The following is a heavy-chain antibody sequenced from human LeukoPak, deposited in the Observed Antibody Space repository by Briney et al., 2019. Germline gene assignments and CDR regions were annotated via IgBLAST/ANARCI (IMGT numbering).Heavy chain of an antibody. J-gene: IGHJ3*02. CDR2: INPASGAT. V-gene: IGHV1-2*02. CDR3: ARGRIFDI. D-gene: IGHD2-15*01. Sequence: ASVKVSCKTSGYTFTDSFIHWVRQAPGQGLEWMGWINPASGATDFAPKFQGRVTMTRDTSISTVYMEMTTLRSDDTAVYYCARGRIFDIWGQGTMVIVSS. CDR1: GYTFTDSF.